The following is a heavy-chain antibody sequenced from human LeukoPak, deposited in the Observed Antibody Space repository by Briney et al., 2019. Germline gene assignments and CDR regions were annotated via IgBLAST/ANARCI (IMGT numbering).Heavy chain of an antibody. CDR1: GYTLTELS. J-gene: IGHJ3*02. V-gene: IGHV1-24*01. CDR2: FDPEDGET. Sequence: ASVKVSCKVSGYTLTELSMHWVRQAPGKGLEWMGGFDPEDGETIYAQKFQGRVTMTEDTSTDTAYMELSSLRSEDTAVYYCATAWKDRDAFDIWGQGTMVTVSS. D-gene: IGHD1-1*01. CDR3: ATAWKDRDAFDI.